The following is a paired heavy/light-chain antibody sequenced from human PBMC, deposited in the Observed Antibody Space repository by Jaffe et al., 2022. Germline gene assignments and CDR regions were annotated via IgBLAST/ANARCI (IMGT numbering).Heavy chain of an antibody. Sequence: QVQLVQSGAEVKKPGASVKVSCKASGYTFTGYYMHWVRQAPGQGLEWMGWINPNSGGTNYAQKFQGRVTMTRDTSISTAYMELSRLRSDDTAVYYCARDLSGIVVVPAAIWGTPPPDYYFDYWGQGTLVTVSS. CDR2: INPNSGGT. D-gene: IGHD2-2*01. CDR1: GYTFTGYY. CDR3: ARDLSGIVVVPAAIWGTPPPDYYFDY. J-gene: IGHJ4*02. V-gene: IGHV1-2*02.
Light chain of an antibody. J-gene: IGLJ1*01. Sequence: QSALTQPASVSGSPGQSITISCTGTSSDVGGYNYVSWYQQHPGKAPKLMIYDVSNRPSGVSNRFSGSKSGNTASLTISGLQAEDEADYYCSSYTSSSTLDYVFGTGTKVTVL. CDR3: SSYTSSSTLDYV. CDR2: DVS. V-gene: IGLV2-14*03. CDR1: SSDVGGYNY.